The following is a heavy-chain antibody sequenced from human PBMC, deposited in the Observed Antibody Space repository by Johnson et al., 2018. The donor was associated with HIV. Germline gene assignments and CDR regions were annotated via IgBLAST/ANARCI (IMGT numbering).Heavy chain of an antibody. CDR3: ASASSGSYYDQEPFDAFDI. V-gene: IGHV3-9*01. D-gene: IGHD1-26*01. CDR2: ISWNSGSI. CDR1: GFTFDDYA. Sequence: QLVESGGGVVQPGRSLRLSCAASGFTFDDYAMHWVRQAPGKGLEWVSGISWNSGSIGYAASVKGRFTISRDNAKNSLYLQMNSLRAEDTAGYYCASASSGSYYDQEPFDAFDIWGQGTMVTVSS. J-gene: IGHJ3*02.